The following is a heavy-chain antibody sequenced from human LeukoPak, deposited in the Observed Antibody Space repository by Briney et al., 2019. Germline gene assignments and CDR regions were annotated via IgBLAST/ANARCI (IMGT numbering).Heavy chain of an antibody. CDR1: GFTFDDYA. J-gene: IGHJ4*02. Sequence: GGSLRLSCAVSGFTFDDYAMHWVRQVPGKGLEWVSGISWNSETIGYADSVKGRFTISRDNAKNSLYLQMNSLRAEDTAVYYCAKVGGVYYDSSGYGNWGQGTLVTVSS. CDR2: ISWNSETI. D-gene: IGHD3-22*01. V-gene: IGHV3-9*01. CDR3: AKVGGVYYDSSGYGN.